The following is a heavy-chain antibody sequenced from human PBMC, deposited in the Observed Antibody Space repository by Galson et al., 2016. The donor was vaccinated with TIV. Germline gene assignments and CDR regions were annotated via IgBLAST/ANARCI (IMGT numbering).Heavy chain of an antibody. CDR2: IIPLLERS. CDR1: GDTFSSLS. J-gene: IGHJ3*02. D-gene: IGHD5-18*01. CDR3: AREVAHVDSVILNADASDI. Sequence: SVKVSCKASGDTFSSLSIIWVRQALGQGLEWMGRIIPLLERSNYAQNFQGRVTITADKSTSTTYMELSSLRSEDTAVYYCAREVAHVDSVILNADASDIWGQGTMVTVSS. V-gene: IGHV1-69*08.